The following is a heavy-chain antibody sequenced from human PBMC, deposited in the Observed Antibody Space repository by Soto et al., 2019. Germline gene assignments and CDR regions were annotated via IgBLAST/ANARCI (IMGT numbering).Heavy chain of an antibody. CDR3: AKGNSHQRGYYQSYSGMDG. CDR2: ISGSGGST. V-gene: IGHV3-23*01. J-gene: IGHJ6*04. CDR1: GGTFSSYA. Sequence: SCPSSGGTFSSYAMSWVPQAPGKGLEWVSAISGSGGSTYYADSVKGRFTISRDNSKNTLYLQMNSLRAEDTAVYYGAKGNSHQRGYYQSYSGMDGWGTRTTVTV. D-gene: IGHD1-7*01.